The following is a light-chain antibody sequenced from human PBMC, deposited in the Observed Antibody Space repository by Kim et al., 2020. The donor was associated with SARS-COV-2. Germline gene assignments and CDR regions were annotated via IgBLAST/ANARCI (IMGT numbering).Light chain of an antibody. J-gene: IGKJ2*01. CDR1: QSISSN. Sequence: EVVMTQSPATLSVSPGERATLSCRASQSISSNLAWYQHKPGQAPRLLIFGASTRATGIPTRFSGSGSETEFTLTISSLQSEDFAVYYWQQYNNWPLYTFGQGTKLEI. CDR3: QQYNNWPLYT. V-gene: IGKV3-15*01. CDR2: GAS.